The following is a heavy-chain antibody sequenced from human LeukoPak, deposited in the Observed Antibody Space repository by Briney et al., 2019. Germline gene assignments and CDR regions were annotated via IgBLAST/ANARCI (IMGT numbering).Heavy chain of an antibody. D-gene: IGHD6-13*01. CDR1: GGSISSYY. CDR2: IYYSGST. Sequence: SETLSLTCTVSGGSISSYYWNWIRQPPGKGLEWIGYIYYSGSTNYNPSLKSRVTISVDTSKNQFSLKLTSVTAADTAVYYCARFSFSSSDFDYWGQGTLVTGSS. CDR3: ARFSFSSSDFDY. J-gene: IGHJ4*02. V-gene: IGHV4-59*01.